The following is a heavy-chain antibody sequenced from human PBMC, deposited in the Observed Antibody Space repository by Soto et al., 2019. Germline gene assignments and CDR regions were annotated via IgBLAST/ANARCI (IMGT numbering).Heavy chain of an antibody. J-gene: IGHJ4*02. CDR1: GFNLSHPW. Sequence: EVQLVESGGGLGKPGGSLRLSCAASGFNLSHPWMTWVRQAAGKGLEWAGRVKSKTDGGTADYGAPVKGRFTISRDDSKNTVYLQMNSLKTEDTAVYYCTTGIYYDILTGHHNVAYWGQGTLVTVSS. V-gene: IGHV3-15*01. D-gene: IGHD3-9*01. CDR2: VKSKTDGGTA. CDR3: TTGIYYDILTGHHNVAY.